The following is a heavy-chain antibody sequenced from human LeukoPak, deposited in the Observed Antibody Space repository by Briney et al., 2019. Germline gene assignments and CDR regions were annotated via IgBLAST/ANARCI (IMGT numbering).Heavy chain of an antibody. Sequence: GGSLRLSCAASGFTFSSYAMCWVRQAPGKGLEWVSAISGSGGSTYYADSVKGRFTISRDNSKNTLYLQMNSLRAEDTAVYYCAKANTWELQLDWGQGTLVTVSS. CDR2: ISGSGGST. CDR3: AKANTWELQLD. D-gene: IGHD1-26*01. J-gene: IGHJ4*02. V-gene: IGHV3-23*01. CDR1: GFTFSSYA.